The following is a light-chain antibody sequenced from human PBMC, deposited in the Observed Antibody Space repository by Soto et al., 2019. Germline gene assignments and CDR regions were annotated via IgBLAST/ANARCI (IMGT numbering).Light chain of an antibody. CDR1: SSDIGGYNS. Sequence: QAAGTQSPSGSGTPGQSFAISCTGTSSDIGGYNSVSWYQQHPGKAPKVMIYDAIKRPSGFPDRFSGSKSGNTASLTVSALQAEDEADYYCRSYTDTKSLVFGTGTKVT. V-gene: IGLV2-8*01. J-gene: IGLJ1*01. CDR3: RSYTDTKSLV. CDR2: DAI.